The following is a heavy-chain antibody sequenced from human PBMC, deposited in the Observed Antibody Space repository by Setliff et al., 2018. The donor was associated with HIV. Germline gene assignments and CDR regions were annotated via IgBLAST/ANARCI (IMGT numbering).Heavy chain of an antibody. Sequence: SETLSLTCGVFSESLSGFYWSWIRQAPGKGLEWIGDISHSGTTSYNPSLKSRVTISLDTSKKEFSLRLTSVTAADTAIYFCSREGPFHQTTHINNLFADNWCQGTLVTVSS. CDR1: SESLSGFY. J-gene: IGHJ4*01. V-gene: IGHV4-34*01. CDR2: ISHSGTT. D-gene: IGHD1-1*01. CDR3: SREGPFHQTTHINNLFADN.